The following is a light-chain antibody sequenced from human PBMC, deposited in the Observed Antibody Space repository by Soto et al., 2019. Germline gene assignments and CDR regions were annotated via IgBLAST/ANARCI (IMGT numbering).Light chain of an antibody. J-gene: IGKJ5*01. CDR2: AAS. V-gene: IGKV1-39*01. CDR3: QQSYSTPIT. CDR1: QSISSY. Sequence: DIQMTQSPSSLSASVGDRVTITCRASQSISSYLNWYQQKPGKAPKLLIYAASSLQSGVPSRFRGSGSGTVFTLTISSLQPEDFATYYCQQSYSTPITFGQGTRLEIK.